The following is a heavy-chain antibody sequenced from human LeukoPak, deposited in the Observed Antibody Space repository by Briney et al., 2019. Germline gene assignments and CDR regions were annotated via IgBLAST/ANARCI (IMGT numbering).Heavy chain of an antibody. D-gene: IGHD1-26*01. Sequence: SETLSLTCSVSGGSISSYYWSWIRQPAGKGLEWIGHIYSSGSTNYSPSLKSRVTMSVDTSKNQFSLKLTSVTAADTAVYYCARAAARSGSVGFDPWGQGTLVTVSS. V-gene: IGHV4-4*07. CDR1: GGSISSYY. CDR3: ARAAARSGSVGFDP. J-gene: IGHJ5*02. CDR2: IYSSGST.